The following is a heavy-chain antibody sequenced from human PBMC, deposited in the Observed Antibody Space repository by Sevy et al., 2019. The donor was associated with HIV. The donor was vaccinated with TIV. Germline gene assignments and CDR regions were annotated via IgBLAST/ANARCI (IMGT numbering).Heavy chain of an antibody. J-gene: IGHJ3*02. CDR3: ARGRLFVVAAPYRDAFDI. D-gene: IGHD2-15*01. CDR2: ISYDGSNK. Sequence: GGSLRLSCAASVFTFSSYAMHWVRQAPGKGLEWVAVISYDGSNKYYADSVKGRFTISRDNSKNTLYLQMNSLRAEDTAVYYCARGRLFVVAAPYRDAFDIWGQGTMVTVSS. CDR1: VFTFSSYA. V-gene: IGHV3-30-3*01.